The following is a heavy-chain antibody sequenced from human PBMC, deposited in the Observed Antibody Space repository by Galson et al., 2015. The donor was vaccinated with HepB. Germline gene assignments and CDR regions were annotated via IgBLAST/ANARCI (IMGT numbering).Heavy chain of an antibody. J-gene: IGHJ6*03. V-gene: IGHV1-69*10. CDR2: IIPILGIA. CDR3: ALGGVTINYYYYMDV. D-gene: IGHD3-9*01. CDR1: GGTFSSYA. Sequence: SVKVSCKASGGTFSSYAISWVRQAPGQGLEWMGGIIPILGIANYAQKFQGRVTITADKSTSTAYMELSSLRSEDTAVYYCALGGVTINYYYYMDVWGKGTTVTVSS.